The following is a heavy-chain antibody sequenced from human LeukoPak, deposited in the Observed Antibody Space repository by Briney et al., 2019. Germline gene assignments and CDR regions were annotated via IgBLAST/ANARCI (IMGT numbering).Heavy chain of an antibody. Sequence: SGGSLRLSCAASGFTFSAYAMYWVRQAPGKGLEWMAVMSYDGRKKYYADSVKGRFTISRDNAKNSLYLQMNSLRAEDTAVYYCARGEYGSGSYHIDYWGQGTLVTVSS. CDR2: MSYDGRKK. D-gene: IGHD3-10*01. CDR3: ARGEYGSGSYHIDY. CDR1: GFTFSAYA. J-gene: IGHJ4*02. V-gene: IGHV3-30*04.